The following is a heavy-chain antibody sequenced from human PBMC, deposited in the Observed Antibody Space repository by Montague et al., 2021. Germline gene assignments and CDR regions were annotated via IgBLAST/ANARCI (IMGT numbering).Heavy chain of an antibody. J-gene: IGHJ4*02. CDR3: ARDQGQGYCGGDCYVGLDY. D-gene: IGHD2-21*01. CDR2: IKQDGSEK. CDR1: GFTFSNYW. Sequence: SLRLSCAASGFTFSNYWMSWVRQAPGKGLEWVANIKQDGSEKHYVDSVKGRFTISRDNAENSLYLQMNSLRAEDTAVYFCARDQGQGYCGGDCYVGLDYWGQGTLATVSS. V-gene: IGHV3-7*01.